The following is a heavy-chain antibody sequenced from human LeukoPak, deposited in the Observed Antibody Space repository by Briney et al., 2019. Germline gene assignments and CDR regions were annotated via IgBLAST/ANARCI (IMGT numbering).Heavy chain of an antibody. CDR1: DGSISSSSYY. Sequence: SETLSLTCTVSDGSISSSSYYWGWIRQPPGKGLEWIGSIYYSGSTYYNPSLKSRVTISVDTSKNQFSLKLTSVTAADTAVYYCASTLHLWSTGAVDYWGQGTLVTVSS. J-gene: IGHJ4*02. V-gene: IGHV4-39*07. D-gene: IGHD5-18*01. CDR3: ASTLHLWSTGAVDY. CDR2: IYYSGST.